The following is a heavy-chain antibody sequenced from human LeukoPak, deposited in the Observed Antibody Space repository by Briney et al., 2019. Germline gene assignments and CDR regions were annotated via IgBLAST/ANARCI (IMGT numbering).Heavy chain of an antibody. V-gene: IGHV3-30*15. CDR1: GFTFSSYA. Sequence: GGSLRLYCAASGFTFSSYAMHWVRQAPGKGLEGGAVISYDGSNKYYADSVKGRFTISRDNSKNTLYLQMSSLRAEDKAGYYCARAQWERADYWGQGTLVTVSS. CDR3: ARAQWERADY. J-gene: IGHJ4*02. D-gene: IGHD1-26*01. CDR2: ISYDGSNK.